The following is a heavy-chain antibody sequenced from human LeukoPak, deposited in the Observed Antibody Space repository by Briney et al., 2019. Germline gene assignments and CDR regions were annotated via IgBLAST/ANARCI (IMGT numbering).Heavy chain of an antibody. CDR2: IYTSGST. CDR1: GGSISSYY. CDR3: ASEDYFDSSGYYGTI. V-gene: IGHV4-4*07. J-gene: IGHJ3*01. Sequence: SETLSLTCTVSGGSISSYYWSWIRQPAGKGLEWTGRIYTSGSTNYNPSLKSRVTMSADTSKNQFSLKLSSVTAADTAVYYCASEDYFDSSGYYGTIWGQGTMVTVSS. D-gene: IGHD3-22*01.